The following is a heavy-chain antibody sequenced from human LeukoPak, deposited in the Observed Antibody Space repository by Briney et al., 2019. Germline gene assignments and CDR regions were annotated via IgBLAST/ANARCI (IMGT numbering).Heavy chain of an antibody. CDR2: IYYSGST. D-gene: IGHD3-10*01. CDR3: ARERSGSYYDY. Sequence: PETLSLTCTVSGGSINSYYWAWIRQPPGKGLEWIGYIYYSGSTNYNPSLKSRVAISVDTSKNQFSLNLSSVTPADTAVYFCARERSGSYYDYWGQGTLVTVSS. J-gene: IGHJ4*02. CDR1: GGSINSYY. V-gene: IGHV4-59*01.